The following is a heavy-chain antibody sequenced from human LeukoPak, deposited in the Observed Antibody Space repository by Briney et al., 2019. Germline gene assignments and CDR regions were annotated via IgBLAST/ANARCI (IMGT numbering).Heavy chain of an antibody. V-gene: IGHV1-24*01. D-gene: IGHD3-9*01. Sequence: ASVKVSCKVSGYTLTELSMHWVRQAPGKGLEWMGGFDPEDGETIYAQKFQGRVTMTEDTSTDTAYMELSSLRSEDTAVYYCARDSGDGEGRYFDWLSTSLPDYWGQGTLVTVSS. CDR1: GYTLTELS. CDR3: ARDSGDGEGRYFDWLSTSLPDY. J-gene: IGHJ4*02. CDR2: FDPEDGET.